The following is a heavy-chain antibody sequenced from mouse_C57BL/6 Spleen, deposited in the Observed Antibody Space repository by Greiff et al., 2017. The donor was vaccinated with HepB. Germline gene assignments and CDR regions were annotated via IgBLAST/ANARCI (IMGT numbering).Heavy chain of an antibody. CDR2: IYPGDGDT. CDR1: GYAFSSYW. Sequence: QVQLKQSGAELVKPGASVKISCKASGYAFSSYWMNWVKQRPGKGLEWIGQIYPGDGDTNYNGKFKGKATLTADKSSSTAYMQLSSLTSEDSAVYFCARSRDYDKAWFAYWGQGTLVTVSA. J-gene: IGHJ3*01. D-gene: IGHD2-4*01. CDR3: ARSRDYDKAWFAY. V-gene: IGHV1-80*01.